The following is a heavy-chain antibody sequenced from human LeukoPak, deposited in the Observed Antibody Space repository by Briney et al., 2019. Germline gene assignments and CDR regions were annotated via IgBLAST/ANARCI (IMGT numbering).Heavy chain of an antibody. D-gene: IGHD2-2*01. V-gene: IGHV1-69*13. CDR3: ARAGQLLRGNWFDP. CDR2: IIPIFGTA. J-gene: IGHJ5*02. CDR1: GGTFSSYA. Sequence: SVKVSCKASGGTFSSYAISWVRQAPGQGLEWMGGIIPIFGTANYAQKFQGRVTITADESTSTAYMELSSLRSEGTAVYYCARAGQLLRGNWFDPWGQGTLVTVSS.